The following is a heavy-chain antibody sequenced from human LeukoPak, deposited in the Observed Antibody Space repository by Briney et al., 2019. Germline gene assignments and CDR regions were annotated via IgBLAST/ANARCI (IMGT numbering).Heavy chain of an antibody. J-gene: IGHJ4*02. CDR2: IYPGDSES. CDR1: GYNLDSYW. V-gene: IGHV5-51*01. Sequence: GESLKISCKASGYNLDSYWIAWVRQMPGRGLEWVGVIYPGDSESRYRSSFQGQVTISVDKSINSAYLQWSSLKASDTAMYYCARHSDCGGDCPFDYWGQGTLVTVSS. CDR3: ARHSDCGGDCPFDY. D-gene: IGHD2-21*02.